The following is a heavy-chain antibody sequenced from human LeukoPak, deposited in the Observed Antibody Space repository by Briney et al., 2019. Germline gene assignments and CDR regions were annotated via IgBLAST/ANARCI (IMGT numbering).Heavy chain of an antibody. Sequence: GASVTVSCKASGYTFTSYYMHWVRQAPGPGLEWMGIINPSVGSTSYAQKFQGSVTMTRDMATSTVYMELSSLRSEDTAVYYCSRAYSSSALRYYYYMDVWGKGTTVTVSS. CDR1: GYTFTSYY. V-gene: IGHV1-46*01. D-gene: IGHD6-6*01. CDR3: SRAYSSSALRYYYYMDV. J-gene: IGHJ6*03. CDR2: INPSVGST.